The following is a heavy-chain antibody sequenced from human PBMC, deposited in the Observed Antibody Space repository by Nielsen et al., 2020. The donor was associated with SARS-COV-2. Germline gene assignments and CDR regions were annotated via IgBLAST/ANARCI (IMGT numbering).Heavy chain of an antibody. CDR2: ISGSGGST. V-gene: IGHV3-23*01. Sequence: WIRQPPGKGLEWVSAISGSGGSTYYADSVKGRFTISRDNSKNTLYLQMNSLRAEDTAVYYCARGAGSVAGHYWGQGTLVTVSS. CDR3: ARGAGSVAGHY. D-gene: IGHD6-19*01. J-gene: IGHJ4*02.